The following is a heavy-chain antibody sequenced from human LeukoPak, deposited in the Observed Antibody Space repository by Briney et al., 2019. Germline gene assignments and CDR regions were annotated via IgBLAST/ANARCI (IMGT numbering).Heavy chain of an antibody. Sequence: PGGSLRLSCAASGFTFSDYYMSWIRQAPRKGLEWVSYISSSGSTIYYADSVKGRFTISRDNAKNSLYLQMNSLRAEDTAVYYCAKADTIAVAGTGIGFDYWGQGTLVTVSS. CDR2: ISSSGSTI. D-gene: IGHD6-19*01. V-gene: IGHV3-11*01. CDR3: AKADTIAVAGTGIGFDY. CDR1: GFTFSDYY. J-gene: IGHJ4*02.